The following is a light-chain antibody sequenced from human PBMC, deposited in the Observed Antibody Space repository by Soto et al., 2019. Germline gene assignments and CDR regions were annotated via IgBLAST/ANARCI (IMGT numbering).Light chain of an antibody. CDR1: RSNIGINA. Sequence: QSVLTQPPSVSGTPGQRVSISCSGSRSNIGINAVDWYHQLPGTAPKVPIYANNQRPSGVPDRFSGSKSGTSASLAINGLQSDDEAHYYCAAWDDSLNGLVFGGGTKLTVL. J-gene: IGLJ2*01. CDR2: ANN. CDR3: AAWDDSLNGLV. V-gene: IGLV1-44*01.